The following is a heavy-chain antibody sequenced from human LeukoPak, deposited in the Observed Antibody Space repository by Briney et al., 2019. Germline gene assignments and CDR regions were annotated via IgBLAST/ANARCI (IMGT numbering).Heavy chain of an antibody. D-gene: IGHD2-2*01. CDR1: GFTFTSYW. CDR3: AQHLSTDAFDI. V-gene: IGHV3-74*01. J-gene: IGHJ3*02. Sequence: LPGGSLRLSCAASGFTFTSYWMHWVRHAPGKGLVWVSRINTDGSSTSYADSVKGRFTISRDNAKNTLYLQMNSLRAEDTAVYYCAQHLSTDAFDIWGQGTMVTVSS. CDR2: INTDGSST.